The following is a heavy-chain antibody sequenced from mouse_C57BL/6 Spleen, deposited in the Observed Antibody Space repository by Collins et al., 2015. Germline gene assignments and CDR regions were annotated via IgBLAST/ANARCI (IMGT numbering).Heavy chain of an antibody. D-gene: IGHD1-1*01. J-gene: IGHJ3*01. CDR2: INTYSGVP. CDR3: ARGGVFITTVVAPGFAY. CDR1: GYTFTTYG. Sequence: QIQLVQSGPELKKPGETVKISCKASGYTFTTYGMSWVKQAPGKGLKWMGWINTYSGVPTYADDFKGRFAFSLETSASTAYLQINNLKNEDTATYFCARGGVFITTVVAPGFAYWGQGTLVTVSA. V-gene: IGHV9-3*01.